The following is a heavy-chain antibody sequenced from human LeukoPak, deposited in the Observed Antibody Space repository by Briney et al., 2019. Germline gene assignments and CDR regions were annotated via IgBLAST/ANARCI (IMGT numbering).Heavy chain of an antibody. V-gene: IGHV4-59*01. CDR3: ARDLGGGADYDY. CDR1: GGSISSYY. Sequence: PSETLSLTCTVSGGSISSYYWSWIRQPPGKGLEWIGYIYYSGSTNYNPSLKSRVTISVDTSKNQFSLKLSSVTAADTAVYYCARDLGGGADYDYWGQGTLVTVSS. D-gene: IGHD1-26*01. J-gene: IGHJ4*02. CDR2: IYYSGST.